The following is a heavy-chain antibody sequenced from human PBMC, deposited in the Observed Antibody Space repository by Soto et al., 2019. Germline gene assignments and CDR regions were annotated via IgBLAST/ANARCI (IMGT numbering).Heavy chain of an antibody. CDR2: IVPVFGRP. CDR3: ARYCSSTSCHQGIYYYYGMDV. J-gene: IGHJ6*02. D-gene: IGHD2-2*01. V-gene: IGHV1-69*13. Sequence: ASVKVSCKASGGSFSNFGISWVRQAPGQGLEWMGGIVPVFGRPNYAQRFRGRLTITADESTSTGYMELISLRSDDTAVYYCARYCSSTSCHQGIYYYYGMDVWGQGTTVTVSS. CDR1: GGSFSNFG.